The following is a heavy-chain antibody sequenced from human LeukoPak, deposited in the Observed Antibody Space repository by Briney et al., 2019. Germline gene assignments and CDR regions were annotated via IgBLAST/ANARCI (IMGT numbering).Heavy chain of an antibody. Sequence: SETLSLTCTVSGGSISSGSYYWSWIRQPAGKGLEWIGRIYTSGSTNYNPSLKSRVTISVDTSKNQFSLKLSSVTAADTAVYYCARGMVRGVIADPWGRGTLVTVSS. CDR2: IYTSGST. J-gene: IGHJ5*02. D-gene: IGHD3-10*01. V-gene: IGHV4-61*02. CDR3: ARGMVRGVIADP. CDR1: GGSISSGSYY.